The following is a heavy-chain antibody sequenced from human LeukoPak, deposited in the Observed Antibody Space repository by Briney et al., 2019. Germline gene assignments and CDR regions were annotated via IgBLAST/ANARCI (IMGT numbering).Heavy chain of an antibody. J-gene: IGHJ4*02. CDR2: ISASGAGT. CDR1: GFTLSNYA. CDR3: AKDRTSTYYYDSSGFLSPDY. V-gene: IGHV3-23*01. Sequence: GGSLRLSCSASGFTLSNYAMSWVRQAPGKGLGWVSAISASGAGTYYADSVKGRFTISRHNSKNTLYLQMNSLRPEDTAVYYCAKDRTSTYYYDSSGFLSPDYWGQGTLVTVPS. D-gene: IGHD3-22*01.